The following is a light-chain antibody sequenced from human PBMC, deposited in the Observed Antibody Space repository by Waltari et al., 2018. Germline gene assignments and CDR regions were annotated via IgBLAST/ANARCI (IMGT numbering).Light chain of an antibody. CDR1: DIGSKS. Sequence: SYVLTQPPSVSVAPGQTARITCGGNDIGSKSVHWYQQKPGQAPVLVIFYDSDRPSGIPERFSCSNSGNTATLSISRVEAGDEAGYYCQVWASSTDHHAVFGGGTQLTVL. CDR3: QVWASSTDHHAV. V-gene: IGLV3-21*04. CDR2: YDS. J-gene: IGLJ7*01.